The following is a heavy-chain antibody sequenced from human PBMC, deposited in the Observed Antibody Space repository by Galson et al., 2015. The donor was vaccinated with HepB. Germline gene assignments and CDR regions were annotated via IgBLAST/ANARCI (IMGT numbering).Heavy chain of an antibody. J-gene: IGHJ4*02. CDR3: ATGSDAYKTGY. D-gene: IGHD5-24*01. CDR2: IYVDGST. Sequence: SLRLSCAVSGFTVTTYHMSWVRQSPGKGLEWVSVIYVDGSTYYAHSVQGRFTISRHTSNNTLCLQMSSLRAEDTAVYHCATGSDAYKTGYWGQGTLVTVSS. CDR1: GFTVTTYH. V-gene: IGHV3-53*04.